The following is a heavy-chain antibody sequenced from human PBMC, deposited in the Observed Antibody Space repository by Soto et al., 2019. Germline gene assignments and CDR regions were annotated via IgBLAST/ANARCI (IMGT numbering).Heavy chain of an antibody. CDR1: GFSFRVYG. CDR2: IWSDGSNK. D-gene: IGHD3-10*01. V-gene: IGHV3-33*01. J-gene: IGHJ4*02. CDR3: ARVVGSGSAFPYFDY. Sequence: QVQLVESGGGVVQPGRSLRLSCAASGFSFRVYGMHWVRQAPGKGLEWVAVIWSDGSNKYYADSVKGRFTISRDNSKNTLYLPMNSLRAEDTAVYYCARVVGSGSAFPYFDYWGQGTLVTVSS.